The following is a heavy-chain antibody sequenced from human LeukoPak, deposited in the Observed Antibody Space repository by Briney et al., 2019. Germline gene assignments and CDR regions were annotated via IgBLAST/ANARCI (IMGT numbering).Heavy chain of an antibody. CDR1: GYSFTDYY. CDR2: VNPNSGGT. Sequence: ASVKVSCKTSGYSFTDYYMHWVRQAPGQGLEWMGWVNPNSGGTSSAQKFQGRVTMTRDTSITTVYMEVRWLTSDDTAIYYCARADRLHGGPYLIGPWGLGTLVTVSS. J-gene: IGHJ5*02. CDR3: ARADRLHGGPYLIGP. D-gene: IGHD2-21*01. V-gene: IGHV1-2*02.